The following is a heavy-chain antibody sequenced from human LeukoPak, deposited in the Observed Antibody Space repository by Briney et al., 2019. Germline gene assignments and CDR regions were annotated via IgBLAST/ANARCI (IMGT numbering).Heavy chain of an antibody. Sequence: GASVKVSCTASGYTFTSYGISWVRQAPGQGLEWMGWISAYNGNTNYAQKLQGRVTMTTDTSTRTIYMELRSLTSDDTAVYYCAVIPGYNWNDGLRDYWGQGTLVTVSS. CDR2: ISAYNGNT. V-gene: IGHV1-18*01. J-gene: IGHJ4*02. CDR3: AVIPGYNWNDGLRDY. D-gene: IGHD1-1*01. CDR1: GYTFTSYG.